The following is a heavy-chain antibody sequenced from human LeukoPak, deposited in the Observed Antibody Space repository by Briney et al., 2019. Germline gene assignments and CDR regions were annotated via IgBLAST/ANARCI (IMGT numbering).Heavy chain of an antibody. J-gene: IGHJ4*02. Sequence: GGSLRLSCAASGFTFSTYAMNWVRQAPGKGLEWVSSMSSTSISIYFADSVKGRFPVSRDNAKNSLYLQMHSLRTEDTAVYYCARSYTVADQLDYWGQGTLVTVSS. V-gene: IGHV3-21*01. CDR1: GFTFSTYA. D-gene: IGHD2-2*01. CDR2: MSSTSISI. CDR3: ARSYTVADQLDY.